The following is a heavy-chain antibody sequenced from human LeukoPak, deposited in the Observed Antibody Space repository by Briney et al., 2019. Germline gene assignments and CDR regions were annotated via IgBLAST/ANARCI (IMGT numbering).Heavy chain of an antibody. V-gene: IGHV5-51*01. J-gene: IGHJ5*02. CDR1: GYSFTSYW. CDR3: ARGGYCSSTSCQPTDWFDP. CDR2: IYPGDSDT. Sequence: GESLKISCKGSGYSFTSYWIGWVRQMPGKGLEWMGIIYPGDSDTRYSPSFQGQVTISADKSISTAYLLWSSLKASDTTMYYCARGGYCSSTSCQPTDWFDPWGQGTLVTVSS. D-gene: IGHD2-2*01.